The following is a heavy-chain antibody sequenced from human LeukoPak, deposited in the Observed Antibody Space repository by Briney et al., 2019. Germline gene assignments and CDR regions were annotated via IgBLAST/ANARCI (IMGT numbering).Heavy chain of an antibody. D-gene: IGHD1-14*01. CDR3: ARDSALSAGFDY. J-gene: IGHJ4*02. CDR2: IYYSGST. CDR1: GGSFSGYY. Sequence: SETLSLTCAVYGGSFSGYYWSWIRQHPGKGLEWIGYIYYSGSTYYNPSLKSRVTISVDTSKNQFSLKLSSVTAADTAVYYCARDSALSAGFDYWGQGTLVTVSS. V-gene: IGHV4-31*11.